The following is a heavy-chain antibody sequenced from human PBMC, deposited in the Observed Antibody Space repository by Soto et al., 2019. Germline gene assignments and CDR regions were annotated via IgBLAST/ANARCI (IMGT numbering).Heavy chain of an antibody. CDR1: GGSFSGYY. CDR3: ARDSYDSSGYYPY. J-gene: IGHJ4*02. Sequence: SETLSLTCAVYGGSFSGYYWSWIRQPPGKGLEWIGEINHSGSTNYNPSLKSRVTISVDTSKNQFSLKLSSVTAADTAVYYCARDSYDSSGYYPYWGQGTLVTVSS. CDR2: INHSGST. D-gene: IGHD3-22*01. V-gene: IGHV4-34*01.